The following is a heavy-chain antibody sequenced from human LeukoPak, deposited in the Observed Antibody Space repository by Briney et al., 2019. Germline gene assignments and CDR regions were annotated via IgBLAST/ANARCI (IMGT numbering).Heavy chain of an antibody. Sequence: GASVKVSCKASGGTFSSYAISWVRQAPGQGLEWMGGIIPIFGTANYAQKFQGRVTITADESTSTAYMELSSLRSEDTAVYCCAKSNAGVGATYFQHWGQGTLVTVSS. V-gene: IGHV1-69*13. CDR3: AKSNAGVGATYFQH. CDR1: GGTFSSYA. J-gene: IGHJ1*01. CDR2: IIPIFGTA. D-gene: IGHD1-26*01.